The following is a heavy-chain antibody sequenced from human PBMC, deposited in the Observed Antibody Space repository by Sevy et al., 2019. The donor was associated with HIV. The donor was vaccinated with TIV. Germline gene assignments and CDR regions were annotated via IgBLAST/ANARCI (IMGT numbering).Heavy chain of an antibody. V-gene: IGHV3-21*01. Sequence: GGSLRLSCAASGFTFSTYTMNWVRQAPGKGLGWISSISFSSNYIYYADSVKGRFTISRDNAKNSLYLQMNSLRAEDTALYYCARPYGSGSWEAFDIWGQGTMVTVSS. CDR3: ARPYGSGSWEAFDI. D-gene: IGHD3-10*01. J-gene: IGHJ3*02. CDR2: ISFSSNYI. CDR1: GFTFSTYT.